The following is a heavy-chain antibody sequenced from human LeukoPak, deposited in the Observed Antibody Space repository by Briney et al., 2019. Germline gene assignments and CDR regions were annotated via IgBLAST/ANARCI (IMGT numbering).Heavy chain of an antibody. CDR1: GYTFTGYY. D-gene: IGHD3-10*01. CDR2: INPNSGGT. V-gene: IGHV1-2*02. Sequence: ASVTVSCKASGYTFTGYYMHWVRQAPGQGLEWMGWINPNSGGTTYAQKFQGRVTMTTDTSISTAYLELNGLRSDDTAVYYCARDLDYGSGSFSNWGQGAIVTVSS. CDR3: ARDLDYGSGSFSN. J-gene: IGHJ4*02.